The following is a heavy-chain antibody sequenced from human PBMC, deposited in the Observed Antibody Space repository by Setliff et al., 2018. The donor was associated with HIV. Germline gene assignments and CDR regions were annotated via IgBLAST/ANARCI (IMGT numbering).Heavy chain of an antibody. V-gene: IGHV1-69*11. J-gene: IGHJ3*01. D-gene: IGHD3-10*02. Sequence: SVKVSCKASGGAFSDYGVSWVRQAPGEGLEWMGTIIPLLSTANYAQKFQGRLTITADEPRRIAYMQLSSLSPEDTAIFYCARDLLGPARFHPNPFDVWGQGTLVTVSS. CDR1: GGAFSDYG. CDR3: ARDLLGPARFHPNPFDV. CDR2: IIPLLSTA.